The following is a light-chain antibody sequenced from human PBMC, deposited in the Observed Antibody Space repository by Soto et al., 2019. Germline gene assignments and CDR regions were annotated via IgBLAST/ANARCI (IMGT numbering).Light chain of an antibody. Sequence: EIVMTQSPATLSVSPGERATLSCRASQSVSSNLAWYQQKPGQAPRLLMYGASTRATGIAARFSGSGSGTEFTLTVSSLQSEDFAFYYCQQYNNWPLSFGGGTKVEIK. CDR3: QQYNNWPLS. J-gene: IGKJ4*01. V-gene: IGKV3-15*01. CDR1: QSVSSN. CDR2: GAS.